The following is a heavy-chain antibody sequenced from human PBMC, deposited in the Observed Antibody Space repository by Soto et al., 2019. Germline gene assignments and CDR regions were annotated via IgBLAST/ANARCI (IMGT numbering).Heavy chain of an antibody. CDR1: GGTFSSYA. V-gene: IGHV1-18*01. J-gene: IGHJ4*02. CDR2: ISAYNGNT. Sequence: ASVKVSCKASGGTFSSYAISWVRQAPGQGLEWMGWISAYNGNTNYAQKLQGRVTMTTDTSTSTAYMELRSLRSDDTAVYYCARELIRYYDSSGHGGVDYWGQGTLVTVSS. D-gene: IGHD3-22*01. CDR3: ARELIRYYDSSGHGGVDY.